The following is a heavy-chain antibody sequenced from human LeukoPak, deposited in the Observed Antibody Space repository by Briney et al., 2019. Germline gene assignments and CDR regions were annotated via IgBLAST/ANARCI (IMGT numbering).Heavy chain of an antibody. V-gene: IGHV3-23*01. CDR3: GRGGGSEFDP. CDR1: GFTFSSYA. J-gene: IGHJ5*02. D-gene: IGHD3-16*01. Sequence: PGGSLRLSCAASGFTFSSYAMSWVRQAPGEGLEWVSSISGDGVRTYYADSVKGRSTISRDTPKNTQYLQMNSLRVEDTAVYYCGRGGGSEFDPWGQGTLVTVFS. CDR2: ISGDGVRT.